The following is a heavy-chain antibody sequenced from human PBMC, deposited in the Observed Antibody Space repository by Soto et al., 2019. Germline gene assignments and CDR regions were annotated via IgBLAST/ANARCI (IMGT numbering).Heavy chain of an antibody. CDR3: ARSGIWGYDILTGYQHTSYYYYYGMDV. Sequence: SETLSLTCTVSGGSISSGGYYWSWIRQHPGKGLEWIGYIYYSGSTYYNPSLKSRVTISVDTSKNQFSLKLSSVTAADTAVYYCARSGIWGYDILTGYQHTSYYYYYGMDVWGQGTTVTVSS. D-gene: IGHD3-9*01. J-gene: IGHJ6*02. CDR2: IYYSGST. V-gene: IGHV4-31*03. CDR1: GGSISSGGYY.